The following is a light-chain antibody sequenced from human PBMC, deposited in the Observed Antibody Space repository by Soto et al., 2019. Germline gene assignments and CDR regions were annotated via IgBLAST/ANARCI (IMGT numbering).Light chain of an antibody. CDR1: QSVSSY. CDR3: QKRRNWYSSYT. CDR2: DAS. J-gene: IGKJ2*01. Sequence: EIVLTQSPATLSSSPGERATLSCRASQSVSSYLAWYQQKPGQAPRLLIYDASNRPTGIPARFSGSGSGTDFTLTISSIAPEDFAVCSYQKRRNWYSSYTFGQGTKLESK. V-gene: IGKV3-11*01.